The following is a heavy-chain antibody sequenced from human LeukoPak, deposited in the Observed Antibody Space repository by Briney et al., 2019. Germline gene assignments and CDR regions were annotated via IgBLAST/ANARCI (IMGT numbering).Heavy chain of an antibody. V-gene: IGHV4-34*01. Sequence: SETLSLTCAVYGGSFSGYYWSWIRQPPGKGLEWIGEINHSGSTNYNPSLKSRVTISVDTSKNQFSLKLSSVTAADTAVYYCARVSGWYGDAFDIWGQGTMVTVSS. CDR3: ARVSGWYGDAFDI. CDR1: GGSFSGYY. CDR2: INHSGST. D-gene: IGHD6-19*01. J-gene: IGHJ3*02.